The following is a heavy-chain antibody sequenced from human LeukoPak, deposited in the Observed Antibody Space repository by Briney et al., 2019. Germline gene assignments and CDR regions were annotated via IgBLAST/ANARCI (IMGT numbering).Heavy chain of an antibody. CDR1: GFTFSNFG. D-gene: IGHD4-23*01. J-gene: IGHJ5*02. V-gene: IGHV3-48*01. CDR2: ISSSSTI. Sequence: GGSLRLSCAASGFTFSNFGMNWVRQAPGKGLEWVSYISSSSTIYYADSVKGRFTISRDNARNSLSLQMNSLRAEDTAVYYCAKNSGVISGFDPWGQGTLVTVSS. CDR3: AKNSGVISGFDP.